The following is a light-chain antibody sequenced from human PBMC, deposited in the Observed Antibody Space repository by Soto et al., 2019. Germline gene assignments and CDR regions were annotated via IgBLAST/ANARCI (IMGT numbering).Light chain of an antibody. CDR3: QQYGSPIT. V-gene: IGKV3-15*01. J-gene: IGKJ5*01. Sequence: EIVMTQSPATLSVSPGERATLSCRASQSVSSNLAWYQQKPGQAPRLLIYDASTRATGIPARFSGSGSETEFTLTISRLEPEDFAVYYCQQYGSPITFGQGTRLEIK. CDR1: QSVSSN. CDR2: DAS.